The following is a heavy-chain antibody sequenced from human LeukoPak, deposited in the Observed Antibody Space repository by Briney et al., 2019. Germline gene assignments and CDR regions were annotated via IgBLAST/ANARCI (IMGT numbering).Heavy chain of an antibody. V-gene: IGHV3-30*18. J-gene: IGHJ4*02. D-gene: IGHD2/OR15-2a*01. CDR1: GFTFSSYG. CDR2: ISYDGSNK. Sequence: GGSLRLSCAASGFTFSSYGMHWVRQAPGKGPEWVAVISYDGSNKYYADSVKGRFTISRDNSKNTLYLRMNSLRAEDTAVYYCAKEPGIYAYWGQGTLVTVSS. CDR3: AKEPGIYAY.